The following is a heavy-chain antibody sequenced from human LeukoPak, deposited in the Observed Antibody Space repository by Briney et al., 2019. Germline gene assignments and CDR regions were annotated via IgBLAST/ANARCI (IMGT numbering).Heavy chain of an antibody. CDR2: INPNSGGT. Sequence: ASVKVSCKASGYTFTGYYMHWVRQAPGQGLEWMGWINPNSGGTNYAQKFQGRVTMTRDTSIGTAYMELSRLRSDDTAVYYCARAYIVVVPAAISWFDPWGQGTLVTVSS. V-gene: IGHV1-2*02. CDR1: GYTFTGYY. J-gene: IGHJ5*02. D-gene: IGHD2-2*02. CDR3: ARAYIVVVPAAISWFDP.